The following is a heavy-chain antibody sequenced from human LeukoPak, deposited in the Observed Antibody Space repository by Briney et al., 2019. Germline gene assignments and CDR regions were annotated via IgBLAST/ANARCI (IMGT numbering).Heavy chain of an antibody. CDR3: SGSFGELTFFDY. CDR1: GFTFGDYG. J-gene: IGHJ4*02. Sequence: GGSLRLSCTTSGFTFGDYGMSWVRQAPGKGLEWVGFIRSKTYGGTTEYAASVKGRFIVSRDDSKSIAYLQMNSLKTEDTAVYYCSGSFGELTFFDYWGQGTLVTVSS. D-gene: IGHD3-10*01. V-gene: IGHV3-49*04. CDR2: IRSKTYGGTT.